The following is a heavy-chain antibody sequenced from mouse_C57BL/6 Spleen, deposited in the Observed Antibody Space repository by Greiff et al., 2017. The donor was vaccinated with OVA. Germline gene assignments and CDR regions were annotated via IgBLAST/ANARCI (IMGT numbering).Heavy chain of an antibody. CDR3: ARAGYYAMDY. J-gene: IGHJ4*01. CDR1: GYTFTSSW. CDR2: IYPGSGST. V-gene: IGHV1-55*01. Sequence: QVQLQQPGAELVKPGASVKMSCKASGYTFTSSWITWVKQRPGQGLEWIGDIYPGSGSTNYNEKFKSKATLTVDTSSSTAYMQLSCLTSEDSAVYYCARAGYYAMDYWGQGTSVTVSS.